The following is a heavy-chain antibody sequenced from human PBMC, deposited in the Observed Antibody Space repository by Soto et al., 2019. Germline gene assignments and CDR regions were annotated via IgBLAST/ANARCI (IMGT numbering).Heavy chain of an antibody. CDR3: ARDTVTSLTPYQGFYYYGMDV. CDR2: ISFDGSSK. D-gene: IGHD2-2*01. V-gene: IGHV3-30*09. Sequence: PGGSLRLSCTASGFPFSSYTMHLLRRAPGKGLEWVGIISFDGSSKYYADWLKCRIVISRDNSKDSLYLQMDTLRPDDTAIYYCARDTVTSLTPYQGFYYYGMDVWGQGTTVTVSS. J-gene: IGHJ6*02. CDR1: GFPFSSYT.